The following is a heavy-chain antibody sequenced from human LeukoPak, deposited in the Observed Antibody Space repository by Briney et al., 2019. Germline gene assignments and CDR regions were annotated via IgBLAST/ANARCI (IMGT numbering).Heavy chain of an antibody. CDR1: GFNVNTNY. CDR2: MYSGDST. Sequence: PGGSLRLSCVASGFNVNTNYLSWVRQAPGKGLEWVSIMYSGDSTYYANSVRGRFTISRHDSKNTLYLQMNTLRPEDTALYYCARAKWGSYWYFDLWGRGTLVTVSS. V-gene: IGHV3-53*04. D-gene: IGHD2-8*01. J-gene: IGHJ2*01. CDR3: ARAKWGSYWYFDL.